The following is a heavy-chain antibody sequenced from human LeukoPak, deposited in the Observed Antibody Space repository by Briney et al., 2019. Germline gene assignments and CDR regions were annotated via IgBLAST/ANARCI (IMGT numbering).Heavy chain of an antibody. CDR1: GYSFTTYA. D-gene: IGHD3-22*01. V-gene: IGHV7-4-1*02. CDR3: ARELLITRTWFDP. J-gene: IGHJ5*02. CDR2: INTNTGDP. Sequence: ASVKVSCKASGYSFTTYAMNWVRQAPGQGLEWMGWINTNTGDPTYAQGFTGRFVFSLDTSVSTAYLQISSLKAEDTAVYYCARELLITRTWFDPWGQGTLVTVSS.